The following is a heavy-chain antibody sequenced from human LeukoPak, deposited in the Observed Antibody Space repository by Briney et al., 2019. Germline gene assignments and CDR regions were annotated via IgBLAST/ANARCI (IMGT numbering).Heavy chain of an antibody. Sequence: ASVKVSCKASGYTFTGYYMHWVRQAPGQGLEWVGIINPSGDPTTYAQKFQGRVTMTSDMSTSTVYMELSSLRSEDTAVYYCARSSGYYSSLFYMHVWGKGTTVTVPS. CDR1: GYTFTGYY. V-gene: IGHV1-46*01. CDR2: INPSGDPT. D-gene: IGHD3-22*01. CDR3: ARSSGYYSSLFYMHV. J-gene: IGHJ6*03.